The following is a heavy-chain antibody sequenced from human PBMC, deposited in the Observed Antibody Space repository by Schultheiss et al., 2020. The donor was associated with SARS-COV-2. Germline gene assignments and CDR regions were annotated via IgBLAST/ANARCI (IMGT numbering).Heavy chain of an antibody. CDR2: IYYSGNT. D-gene: IGHD4-17*01. CDR3: ARLHGDYFDRNWFDP. Sequence: SQTLSLTCTVSGGSISSSSYYWGWIRQPPGKGLEWIGSIYYSGNTNYNPSLKSRVTFSVDTSKNQFSLKVTSVTAADTAVYYCARLHGDYFDRNWFDPWGQGILVTVSS. J-gene: IGHJ5*02. CDR1: GGSISSSSYY. V-gene: IGHV4-39*07.